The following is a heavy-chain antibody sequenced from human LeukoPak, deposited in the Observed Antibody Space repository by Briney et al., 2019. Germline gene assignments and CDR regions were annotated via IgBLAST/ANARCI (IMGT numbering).Heavy chain of an antibody. CDR3: ARGHGSGSTNWFDP. J-gene: IGHJ5*02. CDR2: INPSGASA. Sequence: ASVKVSCKASGYTFTGYYMHWVRQAPGQGLEWMGIINPSGASAMYAQKFQGRATMTRDMSTATVYLDLSSLRFVDTALYYCARGHGSGSTNWFDPWGEGTLVTVSS. D-gene: IGHD3-10*01. CDR1: GYTFTGYY. V-gene: IGHV1-46*01.